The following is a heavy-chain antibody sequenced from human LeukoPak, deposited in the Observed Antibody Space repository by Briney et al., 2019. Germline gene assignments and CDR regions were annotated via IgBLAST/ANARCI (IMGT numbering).Heavy chain of an antibody. CDR3: ARGGVNPVDH. D-gene: IGHD1-14*01. V-gene: IGHV3-74*01. CDR1: GFPFNSFW. CDR2: MNEYSTTI. Sequence: GGSLRLSCAASGFPFNSFWMHWARQAPGKGLVWVSDMNEYSTTIRYADSVKGRFTISRDNAKSILYLQMNNLRAEDTAMYFCARGGVNPVDHWGQGTLVTVSS. J-gene: IGHJ4*02.